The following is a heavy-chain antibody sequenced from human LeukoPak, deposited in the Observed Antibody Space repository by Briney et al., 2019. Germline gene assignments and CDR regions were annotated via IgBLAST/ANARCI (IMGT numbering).Heavy chain of an antibody. CDR3: ARDRSYYYDSSGYYLDY. CDR2: ISAYNGNT. D-gene: IGHD3-22*01. CDR1: GYTFTSYG. J-gene: IGHJ4*02. V-gene: IGHV1-18*01. Sequence: ASVKVSCKASGYTFTSYGISWVRQAPGQGLEWMGWISAYNGNTNYAQKLQGRVTMTTDTSTGTAYMELRSLRSDDTAVYYCARDRSYYYDSSGYYLDYWGQGTLVNVSS.